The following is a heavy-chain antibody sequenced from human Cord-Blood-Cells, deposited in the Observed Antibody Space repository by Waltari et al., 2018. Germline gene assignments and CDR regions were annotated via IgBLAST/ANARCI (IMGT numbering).Heavy chain of an antibody. D-gene: IGHD6-6*01. CDR1: GFTFSSYA. V-gene: IGHV3-23*01. J-gene: IGHJ4*02. CDR3: AKGPRYSSSSN. CDR2: ISGSGGSK. Sequence: EVQLLESGGGLVQPGGSLRLSCAASGFTFSSYAMSWVRQAPGKGLEWVSAISGSGGSKNYAVSVKGRFTISRDNSKNTLYLQMNSLRAEDTAVYYCAKGPRYSSSSNWGQGTLVTVSS.